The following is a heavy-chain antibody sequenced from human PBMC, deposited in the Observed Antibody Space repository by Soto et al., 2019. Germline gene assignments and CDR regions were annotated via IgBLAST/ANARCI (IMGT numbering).Heavy chain of an antibody. D-gene: IGHD1-26*01. V-gene: IGHV5-51*01. CDR3: ARHMGANYYYYGMDV. J-gene: IGHJ6*02. CDR1: GYSFTSCW. CDR2: IYPGDSDT. Sequence: GESLKISCNGSGYSFTSCWIGWVRQMPGKGLEWMGIIYPGDSDTRYSPSFQGQVTISADKSISTAYLQWSSLKASDTAMYYCARHMGANYYYYGMDVWGQGTTVTVSS.